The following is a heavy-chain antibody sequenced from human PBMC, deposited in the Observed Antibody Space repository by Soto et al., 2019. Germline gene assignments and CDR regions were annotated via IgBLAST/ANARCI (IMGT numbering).Heavy chain of an antibody. CDR2: IYYSGST. D-gene: IGHD6-13*01. CDR3: ARDHSSSEYYYGMDI. CDR1: GGSIRSYY. J-gene: IGHJ6*02. V-gene: IGHV4-59*01. Sequence: SETLSLTCTVSGGSIRSYYWSCIRQPPGKGLEWIGYIYYSGSTNYNPALKSRVTISVDTSKNQFSLNLGSVTAADTAVYYCARDHSSSEYYYGMDICCQGTTVSVSS.